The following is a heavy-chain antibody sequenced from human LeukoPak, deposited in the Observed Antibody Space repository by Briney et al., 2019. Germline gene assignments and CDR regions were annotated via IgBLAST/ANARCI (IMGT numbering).Heavy chain of an antibody. CDR2: IGTRSNPI. D-gene: IGHD1-26*01. Sequence: TGGSLRLSCAASGFTFSDFYMSWIRQAPGMGLEWISYIGTRSNPIYYADSVKGRFTISRDDAKNSLYLQMNSLRDEDTAVYFCAREARGSGRDFDYWGQGILVTVSS. CDR1: GFTFSDFY. J-gene: IGHJ4*02. V-gene: IGHV3-11*01. CDR3: AREARGSGRDFDY.